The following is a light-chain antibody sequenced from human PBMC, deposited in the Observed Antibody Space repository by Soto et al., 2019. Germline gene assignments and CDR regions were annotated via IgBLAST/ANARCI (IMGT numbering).Light chain of an antibody. J-gene: IGKJ4*01. V-gene: IGKV3-15*01. CDR2: RAF. CDR1: LSVSSD. CDR3: QQYNNWPLT. Sequence: EIVMTQSPATLSLSPGERATLSCRASLSVSSDLAWYRQKPGQAPRLLIYRAFTGATGIPARFSGSGFGTDFTLTISSLQSEDFAVYYCQQYNNWPLTFGGGTKVEIK.